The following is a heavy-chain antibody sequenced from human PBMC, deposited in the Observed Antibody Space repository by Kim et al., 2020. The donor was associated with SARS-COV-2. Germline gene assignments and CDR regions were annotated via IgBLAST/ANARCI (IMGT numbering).Heavy chain of an antibody. CDR3: AKDQVAPIAVAGPTPMFDY. Sequence: GRFTISRDNSKNTLYLQMNSLRAEDTAVYYCAKDQVAPIAVAGPTPMFDYWGQGTLVTVSS. D-gene: IGHD6-19*01. J-gene: IGHJ4*02. V-gene: IGHV3-30*02.